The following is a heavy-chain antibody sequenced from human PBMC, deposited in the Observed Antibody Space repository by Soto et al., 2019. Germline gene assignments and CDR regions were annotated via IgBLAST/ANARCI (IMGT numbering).Heavy chain of an antibody. CDR2: ISYDGSSK. V-gene: IGHV3-30*18. CDR3: AKDDGSTWSMFYSYYGVDV. Sequence: GGSLGLSCSASGFTFSNSGIHWVRQAPGEGLEWVAVISYDGSSKDYADSVKGRFTISRDNSKNTLYLQMNSLRIEDTAVYYCAKDDGSTWSMFYSYYGVDVWGQGNTVTGSS. CDR1: GFTFSNSG. D-gene: IGHD6-13*01. J-gene: IGHJ6*02.